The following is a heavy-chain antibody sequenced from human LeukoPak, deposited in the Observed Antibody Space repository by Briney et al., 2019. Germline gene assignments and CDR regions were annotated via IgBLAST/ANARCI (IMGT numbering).Heavy chain of an antibody. Sequence: GGSLRLSCAASGFTFDDYAMHWVRQAPGKGLEWVSLISWDGGSTYYADSVKGRFTISRDNSKNSLYLQMNSLRAEDTALYYCAKGYGDYIHYYYYYMDVWGKGTTVTVSS. CDR1: GFTFDDYA. D-gene: IGHD4-17*01. V-gene: IGHV3-43D*03. J-gene: IGHJ6*03. CDR3: AKGYGDYIHYYYYYMDV. CDR2: ISWDGGST.